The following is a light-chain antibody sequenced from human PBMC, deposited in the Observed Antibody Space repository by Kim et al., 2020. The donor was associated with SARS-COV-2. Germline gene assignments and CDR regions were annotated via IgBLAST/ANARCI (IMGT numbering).Light chain of an antibody. CDR2: DAS. Sequence: LSASVGDRVTITSQARQDIYNNLNWYQQKAGKAPKLLIFDASNLDIGVPSRFSGSGSGTDFTFTISSLQPEDIATYYCQQYAKRLSFGQGTKLEI. CDR3: QQYAKRLS. CDR1: QDIYNN. J-gene: IGKJ2*03. V-gene: IGKV1-33*01.